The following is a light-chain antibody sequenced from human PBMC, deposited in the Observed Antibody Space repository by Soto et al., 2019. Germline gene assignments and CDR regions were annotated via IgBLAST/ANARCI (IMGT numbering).Light chain of an antibody. CDR3: SSYTSSSVV. J-gene: IGLJ2*01. CDR1: SSDVGAYNY. CDR2: EVS. Sequence: QSALTQPPSASGSPGQSLAISCTGTSSDVGAYNYVSWYQQHPGKAPKLMIYEVSNRPSGVSNRFSGSKSGNTASLTISGLQAEDEADYYCSSYTSSSVVFGGGTKVTVL. V-gene: IGLV2-14*01.